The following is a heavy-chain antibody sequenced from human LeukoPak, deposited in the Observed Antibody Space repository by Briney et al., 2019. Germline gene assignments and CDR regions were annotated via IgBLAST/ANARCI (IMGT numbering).Heavy chain of an antibody. CDR3: ARHPPLDY. Sequence: GSLRLSCAASGFTFSSYSMNWVRQPPGKGLEWIGSIYYSGSTYYNPSLKSRVTISVDTSKNQFSLKLSSVTAADTAVYYCARHPPLDYWGQGTLVTVSS. J-gene: IGHJ4*02. CDR1: GFTFSSYSMN. CDR2: IYYSGST. V-gene: IGHV4-39*01.